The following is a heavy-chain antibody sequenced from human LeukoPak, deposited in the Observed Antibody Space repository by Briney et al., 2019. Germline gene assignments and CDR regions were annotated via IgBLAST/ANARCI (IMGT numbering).Heavy chain of an antibody. D-gene: IGHD6-19*01. CDR2: IIPIFGTA. CDR3: ARDGRQWLTREDWFDP. V-gene: IGHV1-69*06. CDR1: GGTFSSYA. J-gene: IGHJ5*02. Sequence: SVKVSCKASGGTFSSYAISWVRQAPGQGLEWMGGIIPIFGTANYAQKFQGRVTITADKSTSTAYMELSSLRSEDTAVYYCARDGRQWLTREDWFDPWGQGTLVTVSS.